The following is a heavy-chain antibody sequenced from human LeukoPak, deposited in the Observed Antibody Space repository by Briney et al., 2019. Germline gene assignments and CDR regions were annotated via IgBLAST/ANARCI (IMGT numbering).Heavy chain of an antibody. J-gene: IGHJ3*02. D-gene: IGHD3-22*01. Sequence: WETLSLTCSVSGGSISSRVYYWGWIRQPPGKGLEWIGSNSYSGNIYYNLSLKSRVTISVDTSKNQFSLRLSSVTAADTAMYYCARPRDYYLKDSFDIWGQGTMVTVSS. CDR1: GGSISSRVYY. V-gene: IGHV4-39*01. CDR3: ARPRDYYLKDSFDI. CDR2: NSYSGNI.